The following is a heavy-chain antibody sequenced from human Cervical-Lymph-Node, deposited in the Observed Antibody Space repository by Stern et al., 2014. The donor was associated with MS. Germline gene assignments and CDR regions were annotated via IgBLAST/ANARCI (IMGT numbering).Heavy chain of an antibody. CDR1: GDTLSSFA. CDR2: IIPIFGTA. D-gene: IGHD1-1*01. J-gene: IGHJ6*02. Sequence: VQLVQSGAEVKKPGSSVKVSCKASGDTLSSFAISWVRQAPGQGLEWMGGIIPIFGTAIYAEKFQGRVTLTADESTSTVYMELTSLRSEDTAVYYCARDNNDHGMDVWGQGTTVTVSS. V-gene: IGHV1-69*01. CDR3: ARDNNDHGMDV.